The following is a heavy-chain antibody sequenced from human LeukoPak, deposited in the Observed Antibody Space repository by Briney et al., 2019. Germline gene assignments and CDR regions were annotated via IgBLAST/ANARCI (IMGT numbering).Heavy chain of an antibody. Sequence: ASVKVSCKASGGTFSSYAISWVRQAPGQGLEWMGRIIPIFGIANYAQKFQGRVTITADKSTSTAYMELSSLRSEDTAVYYCERLSDCSGGSCYSYYYYGMDVWGQGTTVTVSS. D-gene: IGHD2-15*01. CDR2: IIPIFGIA. CDR1: GGTFSSYA. V-gene: IGHV1-69*04. CDR3: ERLSDCSGGSCYSYYYYGMDV. J-gene: IGHJ6*02.